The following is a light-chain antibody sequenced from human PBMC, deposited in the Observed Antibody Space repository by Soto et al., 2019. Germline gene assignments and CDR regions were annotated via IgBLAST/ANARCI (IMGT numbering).Light chain of an antibody. Sequence: EIVMTQSPATLSVSPGESATLSCRASQSVSNNLTWYQQKPGQPPRLIIYGASTRATAVPGRVSSSGSGTEFTHTISSLHSEDFAVYYCQQYKDWWTFCQGTKMEIK. V-gene: IGKV3-15*01. J-gene: IGKJ1*01. CDR3: QQYKDWWT. CDR2: GAS. CDR1: QSVSNN.